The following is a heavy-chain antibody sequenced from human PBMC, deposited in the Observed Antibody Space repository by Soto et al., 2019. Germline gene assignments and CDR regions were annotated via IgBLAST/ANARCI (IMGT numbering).Heavy chain of an antibody. CDR1: GFTFSSYV. V-gene: IGHV3-23*01. Sequence: GGSLRLSCAASGFTFSSYVMSWVRQAPGKGLDWVSAISGSAGTTYYADSVKGRFTISRDNTKNTLYLQMNSLRADDTAVYYCAGGFIYGDSLDYWGEGTLVTVSS. CDR2: ISGSAGTT. CDR3: AGGFIYGDSLDY. J-gene: IGHJ4*02. D-gene: IGHD4-17*01.